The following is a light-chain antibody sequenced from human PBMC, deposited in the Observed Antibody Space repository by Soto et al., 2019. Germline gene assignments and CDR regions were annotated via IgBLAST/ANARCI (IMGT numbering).Light chain of an antibody. CDR3: QQYYNTPFT. V-gene: IGKV4-1*01. CDR2: WAS. Sequence: DIVMTQSPDSLAVSLGERVTINCKSSQSVLYSSNNRNYLAWFQQKPGQPPKLLIYWASTRESGVPDRFSGSGSGTAFTLTISGLQAEDVAVYYCQQYYNTPFTFGGGTKV. J-gene: IGKJ4*01. CDR1: QSVLYSSNNRNY.